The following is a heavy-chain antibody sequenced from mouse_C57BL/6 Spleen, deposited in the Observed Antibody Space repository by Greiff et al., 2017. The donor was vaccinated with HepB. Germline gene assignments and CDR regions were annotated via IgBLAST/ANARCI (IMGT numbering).Heavy chain of an antibody. V-gene: IGHV1-26*01. Sequence: VQLQQSGPELVKPGASVKISCKASGYTFTDYYMNWVKQSHGKSLEWIGDINPNNGGTSYNQKFKVKATLTVDTSTSTAYMELRSLTSEASAVYCCARCPYGRYFDYWGQGTTLTVSS. CDR1: GYTFTDYY. J-gene: IGHJ2*01. D-gene: IGHD1-2*01. CDR2: INPNNGGT. CDR3: ARCPYGRYFDY.